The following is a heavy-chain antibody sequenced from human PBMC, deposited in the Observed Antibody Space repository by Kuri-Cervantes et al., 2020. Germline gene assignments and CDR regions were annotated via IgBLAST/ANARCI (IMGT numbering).Heavy chain of an antibody. CDR2: INHSGTT. V-gene: IGHV4-34*01. CDR1: GGSFSACY. J-gene: IGHJ4*02. Sequence: SETLSLTCTVYGGSFSACYWNCIRRPPGKGLEWIGEINHSGTTNYNPSLKSRVTISVDTSKNQFSLKLSSVTAADTAVYYCARGLDYWGQGTLVTVSS. CDR3: ARGLDY.